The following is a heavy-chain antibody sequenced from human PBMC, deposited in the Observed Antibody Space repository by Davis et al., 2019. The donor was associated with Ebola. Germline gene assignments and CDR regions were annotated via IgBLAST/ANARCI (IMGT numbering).Heavy chain of an antibody. Sequence: ASVKVSCKASGGTFSSYTISWVRQAPGQGLQWMGWINFNTGSPTYAQGFTGRFVFSFDTSVSTAYLQISSLKAEDSAIYYCARSSYSWYFSGMDVWGKGTTVTVSS. CDR1: GGTFSSYT. J-gene: IGHJ6*04. CDR2: INFNTGSP. D-gene: IGHD6-13*01. CDR3: ARSSYSWYFSGMDV. V-gene: IGHV7-4-1*02.